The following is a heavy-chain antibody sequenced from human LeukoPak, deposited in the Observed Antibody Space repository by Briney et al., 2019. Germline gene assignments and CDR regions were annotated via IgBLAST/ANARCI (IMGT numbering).Heavy chain of an antibody. V-gene: IGHV4-34*01. CDR2: INHSGST. J-gene: IGHJ4*02. Sequence: SETLSLTCAVYGGSFSGYYWSWIRQPPGKGLEWIGEINHSGSTYYNPSLKSRVTISVDTSNNQFSLKLSSVTAADTAVYYCYYGSGSYYVDYWGQGTLVTVSS. CDR3: YYGSGSYYVDY. CDR1: GGSFSGYY. D-gene: IGHD3-10*01.